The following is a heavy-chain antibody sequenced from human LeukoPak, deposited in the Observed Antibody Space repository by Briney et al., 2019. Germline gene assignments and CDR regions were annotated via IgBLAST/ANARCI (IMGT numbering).Heavy chain of an antibody. CDR3: ARPRNYRSGYSGYGSGAFDY. D-gene: IGHD5-12*01. J-gene: IGHJ4*02. V-gene: IGHV4-34*01. Sequence: SETLSLTCAVYGGSFSGYYWSWIRQPPGKGLEWIGEINHSGSINYNPSLKSRVTISVDTSKNQFSLKLSSVTAADTAVYYCARPRNYRSGYSGYGSGAFDYWGQGTLVTVSS. CDR2: INHSGSI. CDR1: GGSFSGYY.